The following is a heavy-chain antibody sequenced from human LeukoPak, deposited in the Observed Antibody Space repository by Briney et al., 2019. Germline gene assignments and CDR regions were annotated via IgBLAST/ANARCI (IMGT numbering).Heavy chain of an antibody. D-gene: IGHD3-22*01. V-gene: IGHV1-69*04. Sequence: ASVKVSCKASGGTFSSYAISWVRQAPGQGIEWMGRIIPILGIANYAQKFQGRVTITADKSTSTAYMELSSLRSEDTAVYYCAREGPHYYDSSGHDYWGQGTLVTVSS. CDR3: AREGPHYYDSSGHDY. CDR1: GGTFSSYA. CDR2: IIPILGIA. J-gene: IGHJ4*02.